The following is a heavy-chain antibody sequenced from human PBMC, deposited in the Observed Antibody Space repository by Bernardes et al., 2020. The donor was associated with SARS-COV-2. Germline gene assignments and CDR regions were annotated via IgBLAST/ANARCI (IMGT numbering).Heavy chain of an antibody. J-gene: IGHJ4*02. V-gene: IGHV4-59*01. CDR2: LYYTGST. CDR3: ARGFDY. Sequence: SETLSLTCTVSGGSISAYYWSWFRQPPAKALEWIGYLYYTGSTNYNPSLQSRVTISVDTSKNQFSLKLSSVTAADTAVYYCARGFDYWGQGILVTVSS. CDR1: GGSISAYY.